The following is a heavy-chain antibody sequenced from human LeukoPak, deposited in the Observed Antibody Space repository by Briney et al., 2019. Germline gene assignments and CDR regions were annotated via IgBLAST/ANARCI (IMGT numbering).Heavy chain of an antibody. J-gene: IGHJ4*02. CDR2: IYYSGST. V-gene: IGHV4-31*03. CDR1: GGSISSGGYY. CDR3: ATYSSVSFHFDY. D-gene: IGHD3-22*01. Sequence: SETLSLTCTVSGGSISSGGYYWSWIRQHPGKGLEWIGYIYYSGSTYYNPSLKSRVTMSVDTSKNQFSLKLSSVTAADTAVYYCATYSSVSFHFDYWGQGTLVTVSS.